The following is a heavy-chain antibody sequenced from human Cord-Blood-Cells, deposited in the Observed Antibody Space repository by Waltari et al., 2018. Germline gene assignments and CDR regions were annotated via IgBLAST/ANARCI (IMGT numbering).Heavy chain of an antibody. J-gene: IGHJ4*02. CDR2: LNHSGST. CDR1: GGSFSGYY. D-gene: IGHD3-22*01. Sequence: QVQLQQWGAGLLKPSETLSLTCAVYGGSFSGYYWSWIRKPPGKGLEWIGELNHSGSTNYHPSLKGRVTISVDTSKIQFSLELSAVTAADTAVYYCARGRKEDDSSGYYDYWGQGTLVTVSS. CDR3: ARGRKEDDSSGYYDY. V-gene: IGHV4-34*01.